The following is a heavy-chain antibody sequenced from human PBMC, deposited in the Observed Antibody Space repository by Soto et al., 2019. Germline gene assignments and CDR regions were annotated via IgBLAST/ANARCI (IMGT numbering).Heavy chain of an antibody. CDR1: GFTFSSYG. CDR3: ANNPVYGVVDDAFDI. D-gene: IGHD3-3*01. CDR2: ISYDGSNK. V-gene: IGHV3-30*18. Sequence: QVQLVESGGGVVQPGRSLRLSCAASGFTFSSYGMHWVRQAPGKGLEWVAVISYDGSNKYYADSVKGRITISRDNSKNTLYLQISCLTAEATAVYYCANNPVYGVVDDAFDIWGQGTMVTVAS. J-gene: IGHJ3*02.